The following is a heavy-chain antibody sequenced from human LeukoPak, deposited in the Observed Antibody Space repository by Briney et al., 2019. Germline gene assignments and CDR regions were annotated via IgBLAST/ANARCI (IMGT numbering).Heavy chain of an antibody. CDR2: ISYDGSNK. CDR3: AKERMATILNY. V-gene: IGHV3-30*18. D-gene: IGHD5-12*01. J-gene: IGHJ4*02. Sequence: GGSLRLSCAASGFTFSSYGMHWVRQAPGKGLEWVAVISYDGSNKYYADSVKGRFTISRDNSKNTLYLQMNSLRAEDTAVYYCAKERMATILNYWGQGTLVTVSS. CDR1: GFTFSSYG.